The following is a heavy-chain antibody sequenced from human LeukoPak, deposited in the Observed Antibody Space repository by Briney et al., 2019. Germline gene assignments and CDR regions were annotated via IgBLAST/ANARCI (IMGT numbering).Heavy chain of an antibody. CDR1: GGSFSGYY. Sequence: SETLSLTCAVYGGSFSGYYWSWIRQPPGKGLEWIGEINHSGSTNYNPSLKSRVTISIDTSKNQFSLKLTSVTAADTAVYYCARHVRTSYSGSLSKFDIWGQGTMVTVSS. J-gene: IGHJ3*02. V-gene: IGHV4-34*01. D-gene: IGHD1-26*01. CDR2: INHSGST. CDR3: ARHVRTSYSGSLSKFDI.